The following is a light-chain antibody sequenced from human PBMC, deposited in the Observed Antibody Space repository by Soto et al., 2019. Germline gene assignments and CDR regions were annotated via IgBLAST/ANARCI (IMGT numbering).Light chain of an antibody. J-gene: IGKJ5*01. CDR3: QQYNNVPLT. Sequence: DIQMTQSPSSLSASVGDRVTITCQASQDISNYLNWYQQKPGQAPKLLIYDASSLETGVPSRFSGSGSGTDVTFIISSLQPEDIASYYCQQYNNVPLTFGQGTRLEIK. CDR1: QDISNY. CDR2: DAS. V-gene: IGKV1-33*01.